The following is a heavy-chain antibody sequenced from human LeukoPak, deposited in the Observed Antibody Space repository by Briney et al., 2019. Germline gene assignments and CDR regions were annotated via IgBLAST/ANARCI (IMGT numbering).Heavy chain of an antibody. J-gene: IGHJ1*01. CDR1: GFTFGNYA. Sequence: GGSLRLSCAASGFTFGNYAMNWVRQVPRKGLEWISLISWNSGTIGYADSVKGRFTISRDNANNFLYLQMNSLRAEDTALYYCARAYKDRSLAGKKEFFQHWGQGTLVTVSS. D-gene: IGHD6-19*01. V-gene: IGHV3-9*01. CDR3: ARAYKDRSLAGKKEFFQH. CDR2: ISWNSGTI.